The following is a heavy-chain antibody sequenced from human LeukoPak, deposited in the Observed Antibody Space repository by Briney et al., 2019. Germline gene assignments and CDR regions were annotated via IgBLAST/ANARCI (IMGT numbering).Heavy chain of an antibody. CDR1: GYTFTSYA. J-gene: IGHJ4*02. CDR3: ARDRVLLWFGESYYFDY. V-gene: IGHV7-4-1*02. Sequence: GASVKVSCKASGYTFTSYAMNWVRQAPGQGLEWMGWINTNTGNPTYAQGFTGRFVFSLDTSVSTAYLQISSLKAEDTAVYHCARDRVLLWFGESYYFDYWGQGTLVTVSS. CDR2: INTNTGNP. D-gene: IGHD3-10*01.